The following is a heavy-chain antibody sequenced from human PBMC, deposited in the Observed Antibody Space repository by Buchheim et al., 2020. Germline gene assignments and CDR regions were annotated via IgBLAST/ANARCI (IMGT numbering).Heavy chain of an antibody. Sequence: QVQLVESGGGVVQPGRSLRLSCAASGFTFSSYGMHWVRQAPGKGLEWVAVIWNDGSTKYYADSVKGRFTISIDNSKNTLYLQRNSLRAEGTAVYYCAREYSNYYGMDVGGQGTT. CDR1: GFTFSSYG. CDR3: AREYSNYYGMDV. CDR2: IWNDGSTK. J-gene: IGHJ6*02. V-gene: IGHV3-33*01. D-gene: IGHD4-11*01.